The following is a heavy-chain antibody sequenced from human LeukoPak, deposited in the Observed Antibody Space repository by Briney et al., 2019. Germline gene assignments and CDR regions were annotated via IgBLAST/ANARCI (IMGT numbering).Heavy chain of an antibody. CDR3: ARSEIGSGSYYNHGYWYFDL. V-gene: IGHV4-4*07. CDR2: IYTSGST. J-gene: IGHJ2*01. CDR1: GGSISSYY. D-gene: IGHD3-10*01. Sequence: PSETLSLTCTVSGGSISSYYWSWIRQPAGKGLEWIGRIYTSGSTNYNPSLKSRVTMSVDTSKNQFSLKLSSVTAADTAVYHCARSEIGSGSYYNHGYWYFDLWGRGTLVTVSS.